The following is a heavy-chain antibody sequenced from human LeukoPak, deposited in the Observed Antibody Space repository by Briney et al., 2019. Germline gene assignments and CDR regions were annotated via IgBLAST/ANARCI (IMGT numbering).Heavy chain of an antibody. Sequence: PGGSLRLSCAASGFTFSSYAMSWVRQAPGKGLEWVGFIRSKAYGGTTEYAASVKGRFTISRDDSKSIAYLQMNSLKTEDTAVYYCTKEALAPYYDFWSGLGWFDPWGQGTLVTVSS. CDR1: GFTFSSYA. CDR3: TKEALAPYYDFWSGLGWFDP. D-gene: IGHD3-3*01. V-gene: IGHV3-49*04. J-gene: IGHJ5*02. CDR2: IRSKAYGGTT.